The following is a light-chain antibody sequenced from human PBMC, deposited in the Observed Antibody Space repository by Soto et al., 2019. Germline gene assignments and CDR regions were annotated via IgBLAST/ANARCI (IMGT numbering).Light chain of an antibody. CDR3: QQLNTFPPFFT. V-gene: IGKV1-9*01. J-gene: IGKJ3*01. CDR2: GAS. Sequence: DIQLTQSPSFLSASVGDRVTITCRASQGIRSYLAWYQQRPGKAPELLIYGASTLRPGGASRFSGSGSGTEFTLTISRLQPEDFATYFCQQLNTFPPFFTFGPGTKGDIK. CDR1: QGIRSY.